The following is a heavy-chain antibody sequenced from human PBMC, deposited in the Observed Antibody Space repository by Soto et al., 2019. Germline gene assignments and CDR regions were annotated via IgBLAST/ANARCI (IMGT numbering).Heavy chain of an antibody. V-gene: IGHV3-23*01. J-gene: IGHJ6*02. D-gene: IGHD1-26*01. CDR2: ISGSGGST. Sequence: EVQLLESGGGLVLPGGSLRLSCAASGFTFSSYAMNWVRQAPGKGLEWVSAISGSGGSTYYADSVKGRFTISRDNSKNTLYLQMNSLRAEDTAVYYCAKDGRGQVGMDVWGQGTTVTVSS. CDR3: AKDGRGQVGMDV. CDR1: GFTFSSYA.